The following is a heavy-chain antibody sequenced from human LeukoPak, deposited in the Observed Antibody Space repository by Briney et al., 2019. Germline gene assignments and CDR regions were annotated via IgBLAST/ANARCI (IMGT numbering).Heavy chain of an antibody. CDR3: ARIVEYSSSFGFDY. CDR1: GFSLSTSVMC. Sequence: SGPALVKPTQPLTLTCTFSGFSLSTSVMCVSWIRQPLVKALEWLARIDWDDDKYYSTSLKTRLTISKDNSKNQVVLTMTNMDPVDTATYYCARIVEYSSSFGFDYWGQGTLVTVSS. D-gene: IGHD6-6*01. CDR2: IDWDDDK. J-gene: IGHJ4*02. V-gene: IGHV2-70*11.